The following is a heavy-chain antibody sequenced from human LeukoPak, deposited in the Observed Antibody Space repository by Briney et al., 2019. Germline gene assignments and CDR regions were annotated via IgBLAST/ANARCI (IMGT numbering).Heavy chain of an antibody. J-gene: IGHJ4*02. Sequence: GGSLRLSCAASGFTFSSYWMHWVRQAPGKGLVWVSRINSDERSTSYADSVKGRFTISRDNAKNTLYLQMNSLGAEDTAVYYCAREPYSSSWYPFDYWGQGTLVTVSS. CDR2: INSDERST. D-gene: IGHD6-13*01. CDR1: GFTFSSYW. V-gene: IGHV3-74*01. CDR3: AREPYSSSWYPFDY.